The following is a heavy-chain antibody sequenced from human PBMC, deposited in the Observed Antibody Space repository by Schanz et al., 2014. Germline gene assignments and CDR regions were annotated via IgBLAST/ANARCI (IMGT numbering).Heavy chain of an antibody. CDR3: ARPALWFGDNCFDP. D-gene: IGHD3-10*01. J-gene: IGHJ5*02. CDR1: GFTFSSYS. Sequence: EVQLVESGGGLVQPGASLRLSCTASGFTFSSYSMNWVRQAPGKGLEWVSYVSRSTPDIYYADTVKGRFTISRDSAENSLYLQMNSLRAEDTAVYYCARPALWFGDNCFDPWGQGTLVTVSS. CDR2: VSRSTPDI. V-gene: IGHV3-48*04.